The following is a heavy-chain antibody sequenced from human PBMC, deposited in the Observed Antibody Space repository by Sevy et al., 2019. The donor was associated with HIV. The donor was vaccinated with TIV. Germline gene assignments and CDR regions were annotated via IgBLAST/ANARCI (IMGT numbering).Heavy chain of an antibody. CDR2: ISSSSSYI. Sequence: GGSLRLSCAASGFTFSSYSMNWVRQAPGKGLEWVSSISSSSSYIYYADSGKGRFTISRDNAKNSLYLQMNSLRAEDTAVYYCARRGFYYDSSGYYYYPYGMDVWGQGTTVTVSS. CDR1: GFTFSSYS. V-gene: IGHV3-21*01. CDR3: ARRGFYYDSSGYYYYPYGMDV. D-gene: IGHD3-22*01. J-gene: IGHJ6*02.